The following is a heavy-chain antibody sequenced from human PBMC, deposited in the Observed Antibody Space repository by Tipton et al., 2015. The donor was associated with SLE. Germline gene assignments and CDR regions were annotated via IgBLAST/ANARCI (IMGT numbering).Heavy chain of an antibody. CDR1: GGSITSNKW. CDR3: ARTLDALDI. Sequence: TLSLTCDVSGGSITSNKWWTWVRQSPGKGLEWLGSVFYGGRYYYNASLRSRVTISVDTVKTQVSLKLTSVTAADTAMYFCARTLDALDIWGQGTMVTVSS. J-gene: IGHJ3*02. V-gene: IGHV4-4*01. CDR2: VFYGGRY.